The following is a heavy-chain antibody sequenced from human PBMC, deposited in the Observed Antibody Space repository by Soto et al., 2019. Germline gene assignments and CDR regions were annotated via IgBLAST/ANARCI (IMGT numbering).Heavy chain of an antibody. D-gene: IGHD2-21*02. J-gene: IGHJ5*02. CDR3: GNHDFNDKGGARVVGTGPASDL. CDR1: GFTFSLYD. CDR2: IFSDGSKK. V-gene: IGHV3-30*18. Sequence: QVQLAESGGGVVQPGRSLRLSCAASGFTFSLYDMHWVRQAPGKGLEWLSVIFSDGSKKYYGDSVKGRFTISRDNSANTLYIPMDSMTPEDTAVYYCGNHDFNDKGGARVVGTGPASDLWGRGTLVTVS.